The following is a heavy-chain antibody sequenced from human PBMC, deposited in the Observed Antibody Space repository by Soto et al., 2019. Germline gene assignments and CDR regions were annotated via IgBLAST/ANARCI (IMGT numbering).Heavy chain of an antibody. Sequence: WETLSLTCTVSGGSISSSSYYWGWIRQPPGKGLEWIGSIYYSGSTYYNPSLKSRVTISVDTSKNQFSLKLSSVTAADTAVYYCAREPLNYYDSSGYSDYWGQGTLVTVSS. CDR3: AREPLNYYDSSGYSDY. CDR1: GGSISSSSYY. CDR2: IYYSGST. J-gene: IGHJ4*02. D-gene: IGHD3-22*01. V-gene: IGHV4-39*01.